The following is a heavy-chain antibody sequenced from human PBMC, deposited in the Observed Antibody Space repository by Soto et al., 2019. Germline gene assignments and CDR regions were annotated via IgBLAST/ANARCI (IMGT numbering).Heavy chain of an antibody. V-gene: IGHV3-73*01. CDR1: GFTFSGSA. CDR2: IRSKANSYAT. D-gene: IGHD6-19*01. J-gene: IGHJ6*03. Sequence: GGSLRLSCAASGFTFSGSAMHWVRQASGKGLEWVGRIRSKANSYATAYAASLKGRFAISRDDSKNTAYLQMNSLKTEDTAVYYCTRQVSDYSSYYIDVWGKGTTVTVSS. CDR3: TRQVSDYSSYYIDV.